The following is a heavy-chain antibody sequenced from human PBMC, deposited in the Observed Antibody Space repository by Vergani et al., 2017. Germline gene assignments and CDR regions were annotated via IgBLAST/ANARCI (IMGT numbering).Heavy chain of an antibody. J-gene: IGHJ5*02. CDR1: GASLRSSNYY. CDR2: IYYSGGT. V-gene: IGHV4-39*01. CDR3: ARHSTVEWLVKLGWIDP. D-gene: IGHD6-19*01. Sequence: QLQLQESGPGLVKPSATLSLTCSVSGASLRSSNYYWGWIRQPPGKGLDWIALIYYSGGTYYNPSLKSRVTISVDTSRNQFSLKLSSVTAADTAVYFCARHSTVEWLVKLGWIDPWGQGILVTVSS.